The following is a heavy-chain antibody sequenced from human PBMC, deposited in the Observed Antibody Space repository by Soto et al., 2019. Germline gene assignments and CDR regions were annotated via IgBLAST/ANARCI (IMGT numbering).Heavy chain of an antibody. V-gene: IGHV1-8*01. D-gene: IGHD6-13*01. Sequence: QVQLVQSGAEVKKPGASVKVSCKASGYTFTSYDINWVRQATGQGLEWMGWMNPNSGNTGYAQKFQGRVTMTRNTSISTAYMELSGLRSEDTAVYYCARCLARSSSWHLHYWGQGTLVTVSS. J-gene: IGHJ4*02. CDR2: MNPNSGNT. CDR1: GYTFTSYD. CDR3: ARCLARSSSWHLHY.